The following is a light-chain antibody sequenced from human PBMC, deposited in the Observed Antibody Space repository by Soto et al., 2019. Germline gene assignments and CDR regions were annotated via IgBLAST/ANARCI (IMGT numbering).Light chain of an antibody. V-gene: IGLV1-40*01. J-gene: IGLJ2*01. CDR2: GNS. CDR1: SSNIGAGYD. CDR3: QSYDSRLSGLV. Sequence: QSALTQPPSVSGAPGQRVTISCTGSSSNIGAGYDVHWYQQLPGTAPKLLIYGNSNRPSGVPDRFSGSKSGTSASLAITGLQAEDEADYYCQSYDSRLSGLVFGRGTKLTVL.